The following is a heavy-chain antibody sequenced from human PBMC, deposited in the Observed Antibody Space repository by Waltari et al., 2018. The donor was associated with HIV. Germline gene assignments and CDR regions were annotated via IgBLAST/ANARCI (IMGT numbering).Heavy chain of an antibody. V-gene: IGHV1-69*01. Sequence: QVQLVQSGAEVKKPGSSVKVSCKSSGGIFSTSGINWLRPVPGQGLEWMGGIVPLLGIATYAQIFLGRVTITADEVTTTTHMELSSLTSEDTALYYCARLGGGNGDRYWHFDLWGRGTLVTVSS. CDR2: IVPLLGIA. J-gene: IGHJ2*01. CDR3: ARLGGGNGDRYWHFDL. CDR1: GGIFSTSG. D-gene: IGHD2-21*01.